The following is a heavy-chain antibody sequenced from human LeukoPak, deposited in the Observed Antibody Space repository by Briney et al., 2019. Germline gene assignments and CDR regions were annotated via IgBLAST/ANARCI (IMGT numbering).Heavy chain of an antibody. CDR3: EKELRPNDY. J-gene: IGHJ4*02. D-gene: IGHD3-16*01. CDR1: GFTFSSYA. Sequence: GGSLRLSCAASGFTFSSYAMSWVRQAPGRGLEWVSSIDISGSNAYYADSVKGRFTISRDNSRNTLYLQMDSLRAEDSAIYYCEKELRPNDYWGQGTLVTVSS. CDR2: IDISGSNA. V-gene: IGHV3-23*01.